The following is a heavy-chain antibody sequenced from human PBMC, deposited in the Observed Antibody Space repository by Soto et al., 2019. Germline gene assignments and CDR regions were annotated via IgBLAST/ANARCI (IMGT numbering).Heavy chain of an antibody. CDR2: VSHDGRNT. Sequence: VQLVKSGGGVVQPGRSLRLSCAASGFTFSDYAMHWVRQAPGKGLEWVAVVSHDGRNTHYADSVKGRFTISRDSSENTVCLEMPSLRAEDTAVYYGARGGRQWLVTSDFNYWGQGALVTVSS. D-gene: IGHD6-19*01. J-gene: IGHJ4*02. CDR1: GFTFSDYA. V-gene: IGHV3-30*03. CDR3: ARGGRQWLVTSDFNY.